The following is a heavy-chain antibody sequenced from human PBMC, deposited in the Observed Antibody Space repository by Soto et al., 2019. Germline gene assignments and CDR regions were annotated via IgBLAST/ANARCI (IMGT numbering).Heavy chain of an antibody. CDR2: VSIGGST. CDR1: GFTFSSYA. D-gene: IGHD1-26*01. CDR3: ATRRGAGGHCDY. V-gene: IGHV3-23*01. Sequence: DVQLLESGGGLVQPEGSLRLSCAASGFTFSSYAMGWVRQGPGKGLEWVAVVSIGGSTHYADSVRGRFTISRDNSKNTLSLQMNSLTAEDTAVYFCATRRGAGGHCDYLCQGALFTVSS. J-gene: IGHJ4*02.